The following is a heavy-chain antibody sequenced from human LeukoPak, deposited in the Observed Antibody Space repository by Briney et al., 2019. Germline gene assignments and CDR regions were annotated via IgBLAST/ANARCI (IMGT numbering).Heavy chain of an antibody. CDR1: GFIFNNYA. V-gene: IGHV3-33*08. CDR2: IWSDGSNK. Sequence: GGSLRLSCAGSGFIFNNYAMHWVRQTPGKGLEWVAVIWSDGSNKYYADSVKGRFTISRDNSKNTLYLQMNSLRAEDTAVYYCARSRTRDGYNSYDYWGQGTLVTVSS. J-gene: IGHJ4*02. D-gene: IGHD5-24*01. CDR3: ARSRTRDGYNSYDY.